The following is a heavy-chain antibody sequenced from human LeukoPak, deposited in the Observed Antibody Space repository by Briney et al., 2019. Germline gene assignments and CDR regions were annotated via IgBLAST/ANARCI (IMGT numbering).Heavy chain of an antibody. Sequence: PGGSLRLSCAASGFTFSSYAMSWVRQAPGKGLEWVSAISGSGGSTYYADSVKGRFTISRDNSKNTLYLQMNSLRAEDTAVYYCAKPFTAGYQLLREAMADWGQGTLVTVSS. J-gene: IGHJ4*02. CDR2: ISGSGGST. CDR1: GFTFSSYA. D-gene: IGHD2-2*01. V-gene: IGHV3-23*01. CDR3: AKPFTAGYQLLREAMAD.